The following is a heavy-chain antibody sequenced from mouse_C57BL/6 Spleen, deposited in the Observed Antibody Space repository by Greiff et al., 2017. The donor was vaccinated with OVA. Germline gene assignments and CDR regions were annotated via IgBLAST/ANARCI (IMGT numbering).Heavy chain of an antibody. Sequence: EVKLEESGEGLVKPGGSLKLSCAASGFTFSSYAMSWVRQTPEKRLEWVAYISSGGDYIYYADTVKGRFTISRDNARNTLYLQMSSLKSEDTAMYYCTREGVWVYYYGSSYAMDYWGQGTSVTVSS. CDR1: GFTFSSYA. CDR2: ISSGGDYI. D-gene: IGHD1-1*01. CDR3: TREGVWVYYYGSSYAMDY. V-gene: IGHV5-9-1*02. J-gene: IGHJ4*01.